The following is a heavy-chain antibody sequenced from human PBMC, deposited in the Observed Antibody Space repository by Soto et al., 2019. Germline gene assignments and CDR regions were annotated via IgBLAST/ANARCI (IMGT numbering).Heavy chain of an antibody. CDR1: GGTFSSYA. CDR3: AIATTIAAAGTPVDYYYSYGMDV. J-gene: IGHJ6*02. CDR2: IIPIFGTA. V-gene: IGHV1-69*12. Sequence: QVQLVQSGAEVKKPGSSVKVSCKASGGTFSSYAISWVRQAPGQGLEWMGGIIPIFGTANYAQKFQGRVTITADASTSTAYMELSSLRSADTAVYYFAIATTIAAAGTPVDYYYSYGMDVWGQGTTVTVSS. D-gene: IGHD6-13*01.